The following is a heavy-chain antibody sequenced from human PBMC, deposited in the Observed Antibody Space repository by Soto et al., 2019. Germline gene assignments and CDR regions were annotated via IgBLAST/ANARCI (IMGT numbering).Heavy chain of an antibody. Sequence: QVQLVQSGAEVKKPGSSVKVSCKASGGTFSSYAISWVRQAPGQGLEWMGGIIPIFGTANYAQKFQGSVTITADESTSTAYMELSRLRSEGTAVYYWARALYYYDRSGYYYYPIDIWGQGTMVTVSS. V-gene: IGHV1-69*12. D-gene: IGHD3-22*01. CDR2: IIPIFGTA. CDR1: GGTFSSYA. J-gene: IGHJ3*02. CDR3: ARALYYYDRSGYYYYPIDI.